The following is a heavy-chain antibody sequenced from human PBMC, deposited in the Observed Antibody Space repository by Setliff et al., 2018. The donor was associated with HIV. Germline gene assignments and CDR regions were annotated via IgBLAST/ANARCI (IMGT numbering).Heavy chain of an antibody. CDR1: GYTFTKYY. J-gene: IGHJ3*01. D-gene: IGHD3-16*01. Sequence: SVKVSCKASGYTFTKYYINWVRQAPGQGLEWMGGIILIFGKVNYAQKFQGRVTITADESTNTVYLGLRNLRSEDTAMYYCARGQGDDAFDLWGQGTMVTV. CDR3: ARGQGDDAFDL. CDR2: IILIFGKV. V-gene: IGHV1-69*13.